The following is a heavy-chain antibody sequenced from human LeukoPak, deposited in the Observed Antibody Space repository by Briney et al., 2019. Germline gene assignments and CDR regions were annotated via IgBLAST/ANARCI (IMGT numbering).Heavy chain of an antibody. CDR3: ARDYVDDIPMIKDY. CDR2: INLSGGST. CDR1: GYTFTSYY. J-gene: IGHJ4*02. Sequence: ASVKVSCKASGYTFTSYYMHWVRQAPGQGLEWMGKINLSGGSTTYAQKFQGRVTMTRDTSTSTVYMELSGLRSEDTAVYYCARDYVDDIPMIKDYWGQGTLVTVSS. D-gene: IGHD2-8*01. V-gene: IGHV1-46*01.